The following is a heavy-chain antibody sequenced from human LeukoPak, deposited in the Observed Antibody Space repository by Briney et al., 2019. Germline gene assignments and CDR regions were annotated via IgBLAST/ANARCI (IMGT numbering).Heavy chain of an antibody. CDR2: ISAYNGNT. V-gene: IGHV1-18*01. CDR3: ARGGEMATITGYYGMDV. Sequence: ASVKVSCKASGYTSTSYGISWVRQAPGQGLEWMGWISAYNGNTNYAQKLQGRVTMTTDTSTSTAYIELRSLRSDDTAVYYRARGGEMATITGYYGMDVWGQGTTVTVS. D-gene: IGHD5-24*01. CDR1: GYTSTSYG. J-gene: IGHJ6*02.